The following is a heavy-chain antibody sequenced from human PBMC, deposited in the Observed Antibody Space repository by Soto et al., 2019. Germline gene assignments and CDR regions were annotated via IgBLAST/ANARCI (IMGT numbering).Heavy chain of an antibody. V-gene: IGHV4-39*01. D-gene: IGHD3-10*01. CDR1: GGSISSSSYY. CDR3: ARRDTMVRGDWFDP. J-gene: IGHJ5*02. CDR2: IYYSGST. Sequence: PSETLSLTCTVSGGSISSSSYYWGWIRQPPGKGLEWIGSIYYSGSTYYNPSLKSRVTISVDTSKNQFSLKLSSVTAADTAVYYCARRDTMVRGDWFDPWGQGTLVTAPQ.